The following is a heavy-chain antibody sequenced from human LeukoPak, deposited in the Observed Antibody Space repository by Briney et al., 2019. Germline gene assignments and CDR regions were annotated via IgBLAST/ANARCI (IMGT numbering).Heavy chain of an antibody. J-gene: IGHJ4*02. CDR3: EKESDGENFDY. Sequence: GGSLRLSCAASGFTFSSYAMSWVRQAPGKGLEWVSTSSGSGGNTYYADSVKGRFTISRDNSKNTLYLQMNSLRAEDTAVYYCEKESDGENFDYWGQGTLVTVSS. CDR1: GFTFSSYA. D-gene: IGHD3-10*01. CDR2: SSGSGGNT. V-gene: IGHV3-23*01.